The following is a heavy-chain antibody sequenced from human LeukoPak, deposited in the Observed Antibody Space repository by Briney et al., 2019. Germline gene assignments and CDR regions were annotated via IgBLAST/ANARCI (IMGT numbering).Heavy chain of an antibody. CDR2: INSDGSST. V-gene: IGHV3-74*01. CDR1: GFTFSHYW. J-gene: IGHJ3*02. D-gene: IGHD3-16*01. Sequence: GGSLRLSCAASGFTFSHYWMQWVRQAPGKGLVWVSRINSDGSSTTYADSVKGRFTISRDNAKDTLYLQMNSLRAEDTAEYYCARVWGSDAFDIWGQGTMVTVSS. CDR3: ARVWGSDAFDI.